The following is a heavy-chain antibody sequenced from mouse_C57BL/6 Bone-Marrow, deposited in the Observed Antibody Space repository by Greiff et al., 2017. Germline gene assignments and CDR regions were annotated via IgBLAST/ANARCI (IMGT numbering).Heavy chain of an antibody. CDR1: GYTFTSYW. Sequence: QVQLQQPGAELVMPGASVKLSCKASGYTFTSYWMHWVKQRPGQGLEWIGEIDPSDSYTNSNHKFKGKSTLTVDKSSSTAYMQLSSLTSEDSAVYYCARGGYDGTEFDYWGQGTTLTVSS. J-gene: IGHJ2*01. CDR2: IDPSDSYT. V-gene: IGHV1-69*01. CDR3: ARGGYDGTEFDY. D-gene: IGHD2-2*01.